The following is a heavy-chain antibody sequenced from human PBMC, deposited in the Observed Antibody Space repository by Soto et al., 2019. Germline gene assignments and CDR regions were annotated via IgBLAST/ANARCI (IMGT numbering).Heavy chain of an antibody. D-gene: IGHD4-17*01. V-gene: IGHV4-61*01. CDR2: GSYSGTT. CDR3: ARGATVTQYDY. CDR1: GVSVSSGSFY. J-gene: IGHJ4*02. Sequence: SETVSLTCTVSGVSVSSGSFYWAWIRQPPGKGLEWIGFGSYSGTTNYKPSLKSRVTISVDTSRSQISLKVSSLTAADTAAYYCARGATVTQYDYWGQGTLVTVSS.